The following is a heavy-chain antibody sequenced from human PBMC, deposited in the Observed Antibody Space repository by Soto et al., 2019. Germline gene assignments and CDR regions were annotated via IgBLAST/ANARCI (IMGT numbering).Heavy chain of an antibody. CDR3: ARLRSYYDSSGYYQYYFDY. D-gene: IGHD3-22*01. V-gene: IGHV4-59*08. J-gene: IGHJ4*02. Sequence: SETLSLTCTVSGGSISSYYWSWIRQPPGKGLEWIGYIYYSGSTNYNPSLKSRVTISVDTSKNQFSLKLSSLTAADTAVYYCARLRSYYDSSGYYQYYFDYWGQGTLVTVSS. CDR1: GGSISSYY. CDR2: IYYSGST.